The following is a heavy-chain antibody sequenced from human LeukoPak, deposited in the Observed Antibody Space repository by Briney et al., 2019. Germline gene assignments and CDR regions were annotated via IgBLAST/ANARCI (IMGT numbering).Heavy chain of an antibody. J-gene: IGHJ4*02. CDR3: ARLRYAPGSYSVFDY. CDR2: IYYSGTT. D-gene: IGHD3-10*01. CDR1: GGSISSSSYY. Sequence: SETLSLTCTVSGGSISSSSYYWGWVRQPPGKGLEWIGSIYYSGTTYYNPSLKSRVTISVDTSKNQFSLKLRSVTATDTAVYYCARLRYAPGSYSVFDYWGQGTLVTVSS. V-gene: IGHV4-39*01.